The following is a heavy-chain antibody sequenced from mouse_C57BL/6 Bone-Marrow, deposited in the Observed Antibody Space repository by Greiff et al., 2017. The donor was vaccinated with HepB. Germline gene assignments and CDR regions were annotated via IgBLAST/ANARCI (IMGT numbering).Heavy chain of an antibody. Sequence: VQLQQSGSELRSPGSSVKLSCKDFDSEVFPIAYMSWVRQKPGHGFEWIGGILPSIGRTIYGEKFEDKATLDADTLSNTAYLELNSLTSEDSAIYYCARKAHYYGSRYWYFDVWGTGTTVTVSS. J-gene: IGHJ1*03. CDR2: ILPSIGRT. CDR1: DSEVFPIAY. V-gene: IGHV15-2*01. D-gene: IGHD1-1*01. CDR3: ARKAHYYGSRYWYFDV.